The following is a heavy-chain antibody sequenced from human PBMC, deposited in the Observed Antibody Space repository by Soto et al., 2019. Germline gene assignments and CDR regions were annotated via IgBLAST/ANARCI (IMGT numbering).Heavy chain of an antibody. D-gene: IGHD1-26*01. CDR1: EFSFSSFE. CDR2: ISAGGSII. V-gene: IGHV3-48*03. Sequence: DVQLVESGGALVQPGGSLRLSCAASEFSFSSFEMNWVRQAPGRGLEWVSYISAGGSIIYHADSVKGRFIISRDNANNSLYLQMNSLRAEDTGVYYCARDRRPTSPVVLDYWGQGTLVTVSA. CDR3: ARDRRPTSPVVLDY. J-gene: IGHJ4*02.